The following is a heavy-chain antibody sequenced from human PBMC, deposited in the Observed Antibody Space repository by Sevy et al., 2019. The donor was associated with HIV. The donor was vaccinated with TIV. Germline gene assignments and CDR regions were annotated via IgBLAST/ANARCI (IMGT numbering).Heavy chain of an antibody. CDR1: GGTISSSSYR. CDR3: ARWYGNNFDY. J-gene: IGHJ4*02. Sequence: SETLSLTCTVSGGTISSSSYRWGWIRQPPGKGLEWVGSIYHTGAADDNPSLKRRVTMSVDTSKNQFSQQLGSVTAADTAGYYCARWYGNNFDYWGQGALVTVSS. V-gene: IGHV4-39*01. CDR2: IYHTGAA. D-gene: IGHD3-10*01.